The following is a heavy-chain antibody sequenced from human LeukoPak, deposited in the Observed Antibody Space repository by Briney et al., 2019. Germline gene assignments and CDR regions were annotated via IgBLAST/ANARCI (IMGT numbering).Heavy chain of an antibody. D-gene: IGHD4-23*01. CDR3: ATPYGGQAFDY. CDR2: ISYDGSNK. Sequence: GGSLRLSCAASGFTFSSYGMHWVRQAPGKGLEWVAVISYDGSNKYYADSVKGRFTISRDNSKNTLYLQMNSLRAEDTAVYYCATPYGGQAFDYWGQGTLVTVSS. CDR1: GFTFSSYG. V-gene: IGHV3-30*03. J-gene: IGHJ4*02.